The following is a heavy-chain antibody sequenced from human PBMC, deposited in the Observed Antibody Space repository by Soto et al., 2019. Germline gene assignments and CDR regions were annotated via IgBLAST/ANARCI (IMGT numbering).Heavy chain of an antibody. CDR3: ARDPYDSGGYAAFDI. V-gene: IGHV3-7*04. J-gene: IGHJ3*02. CDR1: GITVSSSW. Sequence: EVQLVESGGGLVQPGGSLRLSCVASGITVSSSWMTWVRQAPGKGLEWVANINQDGSDKYYVDSVNGRFTISRDNAKNSLYLQMDSLSAEDTAVYYCARDPYDSGGYAAFDIWGQGTMVSVSS. CDR2: INQDGSDK. D-gene: IGHD3-22*01.